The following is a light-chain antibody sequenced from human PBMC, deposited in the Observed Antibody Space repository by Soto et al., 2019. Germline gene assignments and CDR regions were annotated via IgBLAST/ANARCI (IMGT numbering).Light chain of an antibody. CDR1: QSVTWY. V-gene: IGKV3-11*01. CDR2: DAT. CDR3: QQRTNWLT. Sequence: EIVLTQSPATLSLSPGERATLSCRASQSVTWYLAWYQQKPGQAPRLLIYDATNRATGIPARFSGSGSGTDFTLTSSRLEPEDFAVYYCQQRTNWLTFGGGTRVEI. J-gene: IGKJ4*01.